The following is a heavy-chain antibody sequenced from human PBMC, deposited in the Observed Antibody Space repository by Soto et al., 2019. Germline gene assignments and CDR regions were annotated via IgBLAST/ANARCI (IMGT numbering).Heavy chain of an antibody. CDR1: GFTFSTYG. J-gene: IGHJ4*02. CDR3: ARDEEQYRVGFGARDY. V-gene: IGHV3-33*01. CDR2: IWYDGSNK. D-gene: IGHD3-3*01. Sequence: QVQLVESGGGVIQPGGSLRLSCAASGFTFSTYGMNWVRQAPGKGLEWVAVIWYDGSNKYYAASVKGRFTISRDNSKNTMYLQQNSLRPDDTAMYYCARDEEQYRVGFGARDYWGQGTLVTVSS.